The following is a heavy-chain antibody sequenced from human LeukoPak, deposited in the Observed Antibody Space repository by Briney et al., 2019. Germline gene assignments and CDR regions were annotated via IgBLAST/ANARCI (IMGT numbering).Heavy chain of an antibody. Sequence: PGGSLRLSCAASGFTFTNFGMHWVRQAPGKGLEWVAVMSYDGRKQYNADSVKGRFTISRDNSKNTLHLQMNSLRAEDTAIYYCAKDYYASGDGPFDYWGQGTLVTVSS. D-gene: IGHD3-10*01. CDR2: MSYDGRKQ. CDR3: AKDYYASGDGPFDY. CDR1: GFTFTNFG. V-gene: IGHV3-30*18. J-gene: IGHJ4*02.